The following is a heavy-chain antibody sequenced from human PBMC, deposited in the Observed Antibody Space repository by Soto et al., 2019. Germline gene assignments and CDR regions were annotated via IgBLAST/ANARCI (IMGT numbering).Heavy chain of an antibody. J-gene: IGHJ5*02. D-gene: IGHD6-19*01. CDR2: TYYRSQWFN. Sequence: PSQIISLTCAISGDSVSSNSAAWNWIRQSPSRGLEWLGRTYYRSQWFNDYAGSVKGRIIFNADTCKNQFSLQLNSVTPEDTAMYYCARGGQSSGWSHDHWGQGTQVTVSS. CDR3: ARGGQSSGWSHDH. V-gene: IGHV6-1*01. CDR1: GDSVSSNSAA.